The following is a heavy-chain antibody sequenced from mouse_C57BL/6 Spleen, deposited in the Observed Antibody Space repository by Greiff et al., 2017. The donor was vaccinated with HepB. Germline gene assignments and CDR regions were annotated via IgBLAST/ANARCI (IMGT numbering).Heavy chain of an antibody. CDR1: GYTFTSYW. CDR3: ARAGIYYGKMDY. CDR2: IYPSDSET. V-gene: IGHV1-61*01. J-gene: IGHJ4*01. Sequence: QVQLKQPGAELVRPGSSVKLSCKASGYTFTSYWMDWVKQRPGQGLEWIGNIYPSDSETHYNQKFKDKATLTVDKSSSTAYMQLSSLTSEDSAVYYCARAGIYYGKMDYWGQGTSVTVSS. D-gene: IGHD2-1*01.